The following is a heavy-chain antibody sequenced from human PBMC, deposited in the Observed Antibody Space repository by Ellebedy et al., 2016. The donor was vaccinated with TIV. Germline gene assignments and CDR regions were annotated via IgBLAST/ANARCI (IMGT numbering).Heavy chain of an antibody. CDR3: ARRHPSTTTASGFDI. Sequence: PGGSLRLSCGASGFTFRAYYMTWIRQPPGKGPEWLSFINPGGTYAAYADSVEGRFTVTRDNANNSLFLELKGLRVDDTAVYYCARRHPSTTTASGFDIWGPGTLVDVSS. CDR2: INPGGTYA. D-gene: IGHD1-1*01. J-gene: IGHJ3*02. V-gene: IGHV3-11*03. CDR1: GFTFRAYY.